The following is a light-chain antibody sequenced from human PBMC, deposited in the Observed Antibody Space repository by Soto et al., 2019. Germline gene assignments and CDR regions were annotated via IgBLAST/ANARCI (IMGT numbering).Light chain of an antibody. Sequence: DIQMTQSPSSLSASVGDRVTITCRASQGISTYLAWYQQKPGKGPNLLIYAASALQSGVPSRFSGGGSGTEFTLTISSLQPEDVATYYCQTYNIAPLFTFGPGTKVEIK. CDR2: AAS. CDR1: QGISTY. J-gene: IGKJ3*01. CDR3: QTYNIAPLFT. V-gene: IGKV1-27*01.